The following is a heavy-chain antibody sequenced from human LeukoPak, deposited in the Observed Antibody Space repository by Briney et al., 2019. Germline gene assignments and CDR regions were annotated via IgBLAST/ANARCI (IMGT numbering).Heavy chain of an antibody. CDR1: GSSISSGGYY. V-gene: IGHV4-31*03. Sequence: SETLSLTCTVSGSSISSGGYYWSWIRQHPGKGLEWIGYIYYSGSTYYNPSLKSRVTISVDTSKNQFSLKLSSVTAADTAVYYCAVVGTEVYWYFDLWGRGTLVTVSS. CDR2: IYYSGST. CDR3: AVVGTEVYWYFDL. D-gene: IGHD2-21*02. J-gene: IGHJ2*01.